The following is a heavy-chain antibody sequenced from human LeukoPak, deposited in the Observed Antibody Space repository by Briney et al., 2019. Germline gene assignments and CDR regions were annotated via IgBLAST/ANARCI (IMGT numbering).Heavy chain of an antibody. J-gene: IGHJ3*02. V-gene: IGHV3-30*18. CDR2: ISYDGSNK. D-gene: IGHD3-22*01. Sequence: GGSLRPSCAASGFTFSSYGMDWVRQAPGKGLEWVAVISYDGSNKYYADSVKGRFTISRDNSKNTLYLQMNSLRAEDTAVYYCAKSLYDSSGHDAFDIWGQGTMVTVSS. CDR3: AKSLYDSSGHDAFDI. CDR1: GFTFSSYG.